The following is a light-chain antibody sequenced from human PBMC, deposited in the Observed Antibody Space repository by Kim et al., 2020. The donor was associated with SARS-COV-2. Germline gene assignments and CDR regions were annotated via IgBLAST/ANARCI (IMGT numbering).Light chain of an antibody. V-gene: IGKV1-12*01. Sequence: SFFGVRVSITCRASQVISTLLAWYLQQPGKAPKLLIYRASTVERGVPLRFSGSGSGTEFTLSISSLQPEDIATYHCQQSTSFPLTFGGGTKVDIK. CDR2: RAS. CDR3: QQSTSFPLT. J-gene: IGKJ4*01. CDR1: QVISTL.